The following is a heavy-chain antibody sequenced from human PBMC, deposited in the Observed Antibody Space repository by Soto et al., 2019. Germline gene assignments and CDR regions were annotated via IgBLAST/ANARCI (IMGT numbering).Heavy chain of an antibody. J-gene: IGHJ6*02. D-gene: IGHD3-10*01. Sequence: SETLSLTCTVSGGSISSYYWSWIRQPPGKGLEWIGYIYYSGSTNYNPSLKSRVTISVDTSKNQFSLNMSSVTAADTAIYYCAREVFGAEYYYGMDVWGQGTTVTVSS. CDR3: AREVFGAEYYYGMDV. CDR1: GGSISSYY. V-gene: IGHV4-59*01. CDR2: IYYSGST.